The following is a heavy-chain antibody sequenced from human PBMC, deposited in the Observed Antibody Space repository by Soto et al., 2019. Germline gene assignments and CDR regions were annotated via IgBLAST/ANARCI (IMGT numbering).Heavy chain of an antibody. CDR1: GLTLSTHW. J-gene: IGHJ4*02. Sequence: EVQLVQSGGGLVQSGGSLRLSCAASGLTLSTHWMSWVRQAPGKGLEWVANIKEDGTEKYYIDSVKGRFTISRDNAKNSLFLQMNSLRVEDTAVYYGARDDAGFAYWGQGTLVTVSS. V-gene: IGHV3-7*01. CDR3: ARDDAGFAY. CDR2: IKEDGTEK.